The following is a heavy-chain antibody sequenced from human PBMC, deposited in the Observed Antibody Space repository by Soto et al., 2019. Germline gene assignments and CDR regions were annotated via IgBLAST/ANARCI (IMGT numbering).Heavy chain of an antibody. D-gene: IGHD6-13*01. V-gene: IGHV4-34*01. Sequence: QVQLQQWGAGLLKPSETLSLTCAVYGGSFSGYYWSWIRQPPGKGLEWIGEINHSGSTNYNPSLKSRVTISVDTSKNQFSLKLSSVTAADTAVYYCARGSHPGHSSWYGMLFDYWGQGTLVTVSS. CDR1: GGSFSGYY. CDR2: INHSGST. J-gene: IGHJ4*02. CDR3: ARGSHPGHSSWYGMLFDY.